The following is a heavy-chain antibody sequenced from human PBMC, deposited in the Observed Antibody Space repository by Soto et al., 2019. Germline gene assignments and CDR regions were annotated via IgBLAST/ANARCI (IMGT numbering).Heavy chain of an antibody. Sequence: SGPRLVNPTNPRTQTCTFSGVSLGTGGGGVGWIRQPPGKDSEWLALIYWNDDKRYSPSLNSRLTITKDTSKNQVVRTMSNMDPVDTATYYCGGYNVLTGYHEYGMDVWGQGTTVTVSS. CDR1: GVSLGTGGGG. J-gene: IGHJ6*02. CDR3: GGYNVLTGYHEYGMDV. D-gene: IGHD3-9*01. V-gene: IGHV2-5*01. CDR2: IYWNDDK.